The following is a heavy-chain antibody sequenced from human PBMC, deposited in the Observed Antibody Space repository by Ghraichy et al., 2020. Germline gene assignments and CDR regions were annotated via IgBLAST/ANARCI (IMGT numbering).Heavy chain of an antibody. CDR3: VKSREVFRPDFYGMDV. CDR2: TSSNGGST. CDR1: GFSFSSYA. J-gene: IGHJ6*02. V-gene: IGHV3-64D*06. Sequence: GESLNISCSASGFSFSSYAMNWVRQAPGKGLEYVSGTSSNGGSTHYADSVKGRFTISRDNSKNTLYLQMSSLRPEDTAVYFCVKSREVFRPDFYGMDVWGQGTTVTVSS. D-gene: IGHD1-26*01.